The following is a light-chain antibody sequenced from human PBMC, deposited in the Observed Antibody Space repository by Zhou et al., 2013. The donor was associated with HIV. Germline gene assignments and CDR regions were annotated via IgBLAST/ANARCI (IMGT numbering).Light chain of an antibody. CDR2: AAS. CDR1: QGIRND. V-gene: IGKV1-17*01. CDR3: QQYGNSPLLI. Sequence: DIQMTQSPSSLSASVGDRVTITCRASQGIRNDLGWYQQKPGKAPKLLIYAASSLQSGVPSRFSGSGSGTDFTLTISSLEPEDFAVYYCQQYGNSPLLIFGGGTKVEIK. J-gene: IGKJ4*01.